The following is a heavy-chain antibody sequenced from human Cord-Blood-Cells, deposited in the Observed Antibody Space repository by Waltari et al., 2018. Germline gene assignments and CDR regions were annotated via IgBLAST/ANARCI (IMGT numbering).Heavy chain of an antibody. J-gene: IGHJ2*01. CDR2: IYSGGST. CDR3: ARDRQARDWYFDL. D-gene: IGHD6-6*01. CDR1: GFTVSSNY. V-gene: IGHV3-53*01. Sequence: EVQLVESGGGLIQPGGSLRLSCAASGFTVSSNYMSWVRQAPGKGLEWVSVIYSGGSTYYADSVKGRFTISRDNSKNTLYLQMNSRRAEDTAVYYCARDRQARDWYFDLWGRGTLVTVSS.